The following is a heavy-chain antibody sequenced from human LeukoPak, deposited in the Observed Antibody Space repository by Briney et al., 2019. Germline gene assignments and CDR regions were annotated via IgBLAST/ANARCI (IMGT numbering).Heavy chain of an antibody. J-gene: IGHJ6*03. CDR1: GYSISSGYY. Sequence: SETLSLTCTVSGYSISSGYYWDWIRQPPGKGLEWIGTLSHSGSRYYNPSLKSRVTISVDTSKNQFSLDLRSVTAADAAVYYCARLHYGGNYGYYYYYMDVWGKGTTVTISS. D-gene: IGHD4-23*01. CDR2: LSHSGSR. CDR3: ARLHYGGNYGYYYYYMDV. V-gene: IGHV4-38-2*02.